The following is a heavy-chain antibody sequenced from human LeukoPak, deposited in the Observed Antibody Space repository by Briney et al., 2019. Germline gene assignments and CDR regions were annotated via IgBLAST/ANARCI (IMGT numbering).Heavy chain of an antibody. J-gene: IGHJ5*02. Sequence: GGSLRLSCAASGFTFSSYEMNWVRQAPGKGLEWLSYITGSGTIIYYADSVRGRFTISRDNAKNSLYLQMNSLRVEDTVVYYCGRVRGYNWFDPWGQGTLVTVSS. V-gene: IGHV3-48*03. CDR1: GFTFSSYE. CDR3: GRVRGYNWFDP. CDR2: ITGSGTII. D-gene: IGHD6-13*01.